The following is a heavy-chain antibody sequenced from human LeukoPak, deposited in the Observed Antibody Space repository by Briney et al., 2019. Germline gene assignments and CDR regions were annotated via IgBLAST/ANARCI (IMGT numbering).Heavy chain of an antibody. CDR3: ARNYYGSGSRAFDI. J-gene: IGHJ3*02. V-gene: IGHV3-53*01. D-gene: IGHD3-10*01. CDR2: VYDGGST. Sequence: GESLRLSCAAPGFIVSSNYMSWVRQAPGKGLEWVSVVYDGGSTYYADSVKGRFSISRDNSKNTLLLQMNSLRAEDTAVYYCARNYYGSGSRAFDIWGQGTMVTVSS. CDR1: GFIVSSNY.